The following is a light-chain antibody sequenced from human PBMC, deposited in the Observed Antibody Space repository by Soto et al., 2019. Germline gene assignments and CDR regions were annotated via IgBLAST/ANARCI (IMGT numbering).Light chain of an antibody. V-gene: IGLV2-11*01. Sequence: QSVLTQPRSVSGSPGQSVTISCTGTSSDVDDYNYVSWFQQHPCKAPKLMIYDVSERPSGVTDRFSGSKSGNTASLTISGLQAEDEADYYCCSYGGTFYVFGTGTKLTFL. J-gene: IGLJ1*01. CDR2: DVS. CDR1: SSDVDDYNY. CDR3: CSYGGTFYV.